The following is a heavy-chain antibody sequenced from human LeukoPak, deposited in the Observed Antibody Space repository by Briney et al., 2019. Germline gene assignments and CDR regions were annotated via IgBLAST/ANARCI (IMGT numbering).Heavy chain of an antibody. CDR2: ISGSGGST. D-gene: IGHD3-3*01. CDR3: ATSSGYYDFWSGYFPGHYYYYYGMGV. V-gene: IGHV3-23*01. J-gene: IGHJ6*02. Sequence: GGSLRLSCAASGFTFSSYAMSWVRQAPGKGLEWVSAISGSGGSTYYADSVKGRFTISRDNSKNTLYLQMNSLRAEDTAVYYCATSSGYYDFWSGYFPGHYYYYYGMGVWGQGTTVTVSS. CDR1: GFTFSSYA.